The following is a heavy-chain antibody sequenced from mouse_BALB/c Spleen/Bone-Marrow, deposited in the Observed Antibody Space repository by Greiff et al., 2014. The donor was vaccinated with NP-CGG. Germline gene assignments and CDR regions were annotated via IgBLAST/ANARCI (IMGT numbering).Heavy chain of an antibody. CDR1: GYTFTNYW. J-gene: IGHJ3*01. Sequence: QVQLKESGAEVVNPGASVKLSCRTSGYTFTNYWIQWVKQRPGQGLGWIGEIFPGTDTTYYNEKFKDKATLTIDTSSSTAYMQLGNLTSEDSAVYFCARNYDYDEGAWFTYWGQGTLITVSA. CDR2: IFPGTDTT. CDR3: ARNYDYDEGAWFTY. D-gene: IGHD2-4*01. V-gene: IGHV1S132*01.